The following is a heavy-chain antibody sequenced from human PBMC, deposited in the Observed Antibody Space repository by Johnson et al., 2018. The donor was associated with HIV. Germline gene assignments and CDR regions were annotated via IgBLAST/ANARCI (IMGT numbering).Heavy chain of an antibody. CDR2: IKQDGSQK. J-gene: IGHJ3*02. CDR3: ARESTPWGADYVGYGLDI. Sequence: VHLVESGGGLVQPGGSLRLSCSASAFTFSRYWLSWVSQAPGKGLEWVANIKQDGSQKYYVDSVKGRFTISRDNAKKSLYLEMNSLRVDDTAVYYCARESTPWGADYVGYGLDIWGQGTLVTVS. D-gene: IGHD5-18*01. CDR1: AFTFSRYW. V-gene: IGHV3-7*01.